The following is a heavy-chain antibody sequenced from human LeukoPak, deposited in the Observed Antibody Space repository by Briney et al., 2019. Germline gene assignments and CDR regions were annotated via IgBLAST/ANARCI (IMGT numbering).Heavy chain of an antibody. CDR2: ISDSGGTP. D-gene: IGHD2-2*01. CDR1: GFTFSTYV. Sequence: GGSLRLSCAASGFTFSTYVMSWVRQAPGKGLEWVSAISDSGGTPYYADSVKGRFTISRDNAENSLYLQMNSLRVEDTAVYYCARNLPAADYWGQGTLVTVSS. CDR3: ARNLPAADY. J-gene: IGHJ4*02. V-gene: IGHV3-23*01.